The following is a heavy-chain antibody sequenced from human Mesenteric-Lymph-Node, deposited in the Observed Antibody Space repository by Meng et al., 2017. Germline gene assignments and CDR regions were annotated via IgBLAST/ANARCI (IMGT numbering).Heavy chain of an antibody. D-gene: IGHD3-22*01. CDR2: IHHSGST. V-gene: IGHV4-31*03. J-gene: IGHJ3*02. Sequence: SETLSLTCTVSGGSINSGGYYWSWIRQHPGKGLEWIGYIHHSGSTYYNPSLKSRVTISVDTSKNQFSLKLSSVTAADTTVYYCARVPVYYYDSSGYPQRGDAFDIWGQGTMVTVSS. CDR3: ARVPVYYYDSSGYPQRGDAFDI. CDR1: GGSINSGGYY.